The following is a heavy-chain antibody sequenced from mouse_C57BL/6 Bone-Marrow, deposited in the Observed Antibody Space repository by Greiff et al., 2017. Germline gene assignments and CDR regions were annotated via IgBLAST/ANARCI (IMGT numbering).Heavy chain of an antibody. CDR2: IHPNSGST. CDR3: ARDGYSYAMDY. D-gene: IGHD2-3*01. CDR1: GYTFTSYW. J-gene: IGHJ4*01. V-gene: IGHV1-64*01. Sequence: VQLQQPGAELVKPGASVKLSCKASGYTFTSYWMHWVKQRPGQGLEWIGMIHPNSGSTNYNEKFKSKATLTVAKSSSTAYMQLSSLTSEDSAVYYCARDGYSYAMDYWGQGTSVTVSS.